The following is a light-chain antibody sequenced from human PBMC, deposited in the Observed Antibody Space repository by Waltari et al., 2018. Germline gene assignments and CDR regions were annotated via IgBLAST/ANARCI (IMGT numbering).Light chain of an antibody. Sequence: SCRASQNIIKYLAWYQKKPGQAPRVLIYHTSIRAAGIPDRFSGSGSGTDFSLFISRLEPEDFAVYYCQHYVRLPATFGQGTKVEIK. J-gene: IGKJ1*01. V-gene: IGKV3-20*01. CDR2: HTS. CDR1: QNIIKY. CDR3: QHYVRLPAT.